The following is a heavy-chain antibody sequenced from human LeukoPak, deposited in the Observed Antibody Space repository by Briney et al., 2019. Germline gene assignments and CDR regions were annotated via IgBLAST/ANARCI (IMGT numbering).Heavy chain of an antibody. Sequence: GGSLRLSCAASGFTFSSYAMHWVRQAPGKGLEWVAVISYDGSNKYYADPVKGRFTISRDNSKNTLYLQMNSLRAEDTAVYYCARAVAGLGWAFDIWGQGTMVTVSS. CDR2: ISYDGSNK. CDR3: ARAVAGLGWAFDI. CDR1: GFTFSSYA. V-gene: IGHV3-30*04. D-gene: IGHD6-19*01. J-gene: IGHJ3*02.